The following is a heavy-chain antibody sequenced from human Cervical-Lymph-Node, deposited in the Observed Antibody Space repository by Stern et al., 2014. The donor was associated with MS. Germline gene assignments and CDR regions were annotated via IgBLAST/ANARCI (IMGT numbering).Heavy chain of an antibody. V-gene: IGHV2-5*02. CDR2: IYWDADE. CDR1: GFSLNTSGEG. D-gene: IGHD4-17*01. J-gene: IGHJ6*02. CDR3: AHTTVTFDEAYGLDV. Sequence: QVTLEESGPTLVKPTQTLTLTCTFSGFSLNTSGEGVGWIRQPPGKALEWLAVIYWDADERYSPSLNSRLTITKDTSKNQVVLTMVNMDPVDTGTYYCAHTTVTFDEAYGLDVWGQGTTVTVAS.